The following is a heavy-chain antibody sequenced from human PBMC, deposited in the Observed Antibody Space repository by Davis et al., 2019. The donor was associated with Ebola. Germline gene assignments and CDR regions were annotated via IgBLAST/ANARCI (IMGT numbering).Heavy chain of an antibody. CDR1: GGSIISYY. CDR2: IYYSGNT. V-gene: IGHV4-59*08. D-gene: IGHD3-16*01. J-gene: IGHJ5*02. CDR3: ARGGGWFDP. Sequence: GSLRLSCTVSGGSIISYYWSWFRQPPGKGLEWIGYIYYSGNTNYNPSLKSRVSISVDTSRHQFSLKLSSVTAADTAVYFCARGGGWFDPWGQGTLVTVS.